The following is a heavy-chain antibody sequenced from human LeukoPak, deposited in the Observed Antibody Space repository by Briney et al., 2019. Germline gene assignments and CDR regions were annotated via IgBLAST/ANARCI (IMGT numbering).Heavy chain of an antibody. CDR3: ARAGGEMTIDY. CDR1: GGSFSGYY. D-gene: IGHD4-11*01. J-gene: IGHJ4*02. V-gene: IGHV4-59*01. CDR2: IFDIRST. Sequence: PSETLSLTCADYGGSFSGYYWSWIRQPPGKGLEWIGYIFDIRSTNYNPSLKSRVTISVDMSKNQFFLKLTSVTAADTAVYYCARAGGEMTIDYWGQGALVTVSS.